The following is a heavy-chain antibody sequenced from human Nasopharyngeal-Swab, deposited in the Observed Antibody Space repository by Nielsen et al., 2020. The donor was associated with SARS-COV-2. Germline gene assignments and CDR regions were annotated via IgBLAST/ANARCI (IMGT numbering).Heavy chain of an antibody. D-gene: IGHD3-10*01. V-gene: IGHV4-39*01. CDR2: IYYSGST. CDR1: GGSISSSSSY. CDR3: ARRYGSGSFWSYSYYGMDV. J-gene: IGHJ6*02. Sequence: SDPLSLTCPVSGGSISSSSSYWGWIRQPPGKGLEWIGSIYYSGSTYYNPSLKSRVTISVDTSKNQFSLKVSSVTAADTAVYYCARRYGSGSFWSYSYYGMDVWGQGTTVTVSS.